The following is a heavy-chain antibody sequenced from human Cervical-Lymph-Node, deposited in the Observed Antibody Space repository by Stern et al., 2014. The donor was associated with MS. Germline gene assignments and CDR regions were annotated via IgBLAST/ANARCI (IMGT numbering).Heavy chain of an antibody. CDR2: FIPVFCTP. CDR3: TRGASSAAWYRHAVDV. J-gene: IGHJ6*02. Sequence: QVQLVQSGAEARKPGSSVKVSCKASGGALNTYAIHWVRLAPGQGLEWMGGFIPVFCTPVYAQTFKGMVPIAADESTSTDYMELSSLRSDDTAVYYCTRGASSAAWYRHAVDVWGQGTTVTVSS. CDR1: GGALNTYA. D-gene: IGHD1-26*01. V-gene: IGHV1-69*01.